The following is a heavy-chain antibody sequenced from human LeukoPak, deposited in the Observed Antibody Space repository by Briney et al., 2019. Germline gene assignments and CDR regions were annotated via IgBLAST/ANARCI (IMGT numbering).Heavy chain of an antibody. D-gene: IGHD6-19*01. CDR3: AREGGIAVAGALDY. Sequence: MXWXRQAXXXGXEWVAVISYDGSNKYYADSVKGRFTISRDNSKNTLYLQMNSLRAEDTAVYYCAREGGIAVAGALDYWGQGTLVTVSS. CDR2: ISYDGSNK. V-gene: IGHV3-30*04. J-gene: IGHJ4*02.